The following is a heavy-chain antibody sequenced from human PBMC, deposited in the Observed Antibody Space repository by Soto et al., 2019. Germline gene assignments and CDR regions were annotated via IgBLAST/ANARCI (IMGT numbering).Heavy chain of an antibody. D-gene: IGHD6-13*01. Sequence: SETLSLTCTVSGGSISSYYWSWIRQPPGKGLELIGYIYYSGSTNYNPSLKSRVTISVDTSTNQFSLKLSSVTAADTAVYYCASSNIAAAGFYYYGMDVWGRGTTVS. CDR1: GGSISSYY. CDR3: ASSNIAAAGFYYYGMDV. V-gene: IGHV4-59*01. J-gene: IGHJ6*02. CDR2: IYYSGST.